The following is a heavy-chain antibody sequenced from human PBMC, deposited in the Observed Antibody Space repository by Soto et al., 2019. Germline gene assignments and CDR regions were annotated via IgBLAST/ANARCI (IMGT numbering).Heavy chain of an antibody. CDR1: GFTFSSYA. Sequence: EVQLLESGGGLVQPGGSLRLSCAASGFTFSSYAMSWVRQAPGKGLEWVSAISGSGGSTYYADSVKGRFTISRDNSKNTQYLQMNRRIAEYTAVYYCGRDLRWFGRDAFDIWGQGTMVTVSS. D-gene: IGHD3-10*01. V-gene: IGHV3-23*01. J-gene: IGHJ3*02. CDR3: GRDLRWFGRDAFDI. CDR2: ISGSGGST.